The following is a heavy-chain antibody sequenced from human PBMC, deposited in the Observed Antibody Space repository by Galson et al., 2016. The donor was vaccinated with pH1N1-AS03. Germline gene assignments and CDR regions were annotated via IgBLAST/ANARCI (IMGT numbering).Heavy chain of an antibody. CDR2: IRGNGEST. V-gene: IGHV3-23*01. CDR3: VKGSWGIDIVDRIAHCGMDV. D-gene: IGHD5-12*01. J-gene: IGHJ6*02. CDR1: GFSFNSYA. Sequence: SLRLSCAASGFSFNSYAMQWVRQAPGEGLEWVSGIRGNGESTYYADSVKGRFTVSRDNSKDMFYLQMTSLRGDDTAVDYCVKGSWGIDIVDRIAHCGMDVWGQGTTVTVSS.